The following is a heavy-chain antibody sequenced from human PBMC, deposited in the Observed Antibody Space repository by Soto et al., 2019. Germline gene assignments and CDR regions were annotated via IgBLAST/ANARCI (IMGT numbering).Heavy chain of an antibody. CDR3: ARGRISRYSSSSGARVRGYGMDV. D-gene: IGHD6-6*01. V-gene: IGHV4-34*01. Sequence: PSETLSLTCAVCGGSFSGYYWSWIRQPPGKGLEWIGEINHSGSTNYNPSLKSRVTISVDTSKNQFSLKLSSVTAADTAVYYCARGRISRYSSSSGARVRGYGMDVWGQGTTVTVSS. CDR1: GGSFSGYY. J-gene: IGHJ6*02. CDR2: INHSGST.